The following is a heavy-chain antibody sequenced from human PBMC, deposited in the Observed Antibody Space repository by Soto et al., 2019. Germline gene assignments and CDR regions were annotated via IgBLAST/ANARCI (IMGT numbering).Heavy chain of an antibody. D-gene: IGHD3-16*01. V-gene: IGHV4-34*01. CDR1: GGSFRGYY. Sequence: PSETLSLPCAVYGGSFRGYYWSWIRQPPGKGLEWIGEINHSGSTNYNPSLKSRVTISVDTSKNQFSLKLSSVTAADTAVYYCARASMGVPLLFDYWGQGGLVTVS. CDR2: INHSGST. CDR3: ARASMGVPLLFDY. J-gene: IGHJ4*02.